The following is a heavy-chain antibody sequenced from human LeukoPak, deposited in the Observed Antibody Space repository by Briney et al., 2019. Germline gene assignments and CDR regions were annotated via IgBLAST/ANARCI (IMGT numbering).Heavy chain of an antibody. CDR3: ACLTTAGAFDI. D-gene: IGHD2/OR15-2a*01. CDR2: ITNSGRT. CDR1: GASFIGYY. V-gene: IGHV4-34*01. J-gene: IGHJ3*02. Sequence: SETLSLTCAVYGASFIGYYWSSIRQPPAKGLEWIGEITNSGRTNYNPSLKSRDTTSEETPKNPFSLKLSSVTAADPAVYYCACLTTAGAFDIWGQGALVTVSS.